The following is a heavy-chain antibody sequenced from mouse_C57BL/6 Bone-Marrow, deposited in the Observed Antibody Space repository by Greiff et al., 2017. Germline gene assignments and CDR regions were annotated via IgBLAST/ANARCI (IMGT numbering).Heavy chain of an antibody. CDR1: GYTFTSYW. V-gene: IGHV1-64*01. Sequence: QVQLKQPGAELVKPGASVKLSCKASGYTFTSYWMHWVKQRPGQGLEWIGMIHPNSGSTNYNEKFKSKATLTVDKSSSTAYMQLSSLTSEDSAVYYCARWGSKYYFDDWGEGTTLTVSS. J-gene: IGHJ2*01. CDR3: ARWGSKYYFDD. CDR2: IHPNSGST.